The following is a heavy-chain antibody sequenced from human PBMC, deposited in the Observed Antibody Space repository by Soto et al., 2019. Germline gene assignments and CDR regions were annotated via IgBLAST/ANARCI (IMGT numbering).Heavy chain of an antibody. D-gene: IGHD6-6*01. CDR1: GYTFTSYY. J-gene: IGHJ3*02. CDR2: INPSGGST. Sequence: QVQLVQSGAEVKKPGASVKVSCKASGYTFTSYYMHWVRQAPGQGLEWMGIINPSGGSTSYAQKFQGRVTMTRDTSTSTVYMELSSLRSEDTAVYYCARDRPDIAARVDAFGIWGQGTMVTVSS. CDR3: ARDRPDIAARVDAFGI. V-gene: IGHV1-46*01.